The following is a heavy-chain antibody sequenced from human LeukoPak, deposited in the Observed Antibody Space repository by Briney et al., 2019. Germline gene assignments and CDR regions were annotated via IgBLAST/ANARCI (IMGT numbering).Heavy chain of an antibody. CDR1: GASISSGSYY. CDR3: ARGGADDSHFWSAYSSDY. J-gene: IGHJ4*02. D-gene: IGHD3-3*02. Sequence: PSQTLSLTCTVSGASISSGSYYWSWIRQPAGKGLEWIGRIYTSGSTNYNPSLKSRVTISVDTSKNQFSLKLSSVTAADTAVYYCARGGADDSHFWSAYSSDYWGQGTLVTVSS. V-gene: IGHV4-61*02. CDR2: IYTSGST.